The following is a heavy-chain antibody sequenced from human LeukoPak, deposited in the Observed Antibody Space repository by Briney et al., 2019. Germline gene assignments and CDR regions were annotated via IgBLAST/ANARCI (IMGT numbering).Heavy chain of an antibody. CDR3: ARAVVLSGGYYGSGSPPGD. Sequence: ASVKVSCKASGYTFTSYGISWVRQAPGQGLEWMGWISAYNGNTNYAQKLQGRVTMTTDTSTSTAYMELRSLRSDDTAVYYCARAVVLSGGYYGSGSPPGDWGQGTLVTVSS. CDR2: ISAYNGNT. J-gene: IGHJ4*02. D-gene: IGHD3-10*01. V-gene: IGHV1-18*01. CDR1: GYTFTSYG.